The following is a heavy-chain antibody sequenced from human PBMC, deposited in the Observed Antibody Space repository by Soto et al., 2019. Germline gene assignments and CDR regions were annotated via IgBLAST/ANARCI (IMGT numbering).Heavy chain of an antibody. CDR1: GGSVTNSSYH. V-gene: IGHV4-39*02. D-gene: IGHD3-3*01. J-gene: IGHJ4*02. Sequence: SETLSLTCKVSGGSVTNSSYHWGWIRQTPVKGPEWIATLYYRGTTDYNSALRSRASMSVDTSKDYFSLTLSSVTVADTAGDFCFGVCTATLDYWGQGTTVTVSS. CDR3: FGVCTATLDY. CDR2: LYYRGTT.